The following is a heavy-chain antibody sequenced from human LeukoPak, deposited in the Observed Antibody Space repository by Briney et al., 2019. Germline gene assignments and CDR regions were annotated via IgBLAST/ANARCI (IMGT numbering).Heavy chain of an antibody. D-gene: IGHD3-10*01. CDR3: ARGGGADAFDI. CDR2: IYHSGST. CDR1: GYSISSGYY. Sequence: SETLSLTCTVSGYSISSGYYWGWIRQPPGKGLEWIGSIYHSGSTYYNPSLKSRVTISVDTSKNQFSLRLSSVTSAHTAVYYCARGGGADAFDIWGQGTMVTVSS. J-gene: IGHJ3*02. V-gene: IGHV4-38-2*02.